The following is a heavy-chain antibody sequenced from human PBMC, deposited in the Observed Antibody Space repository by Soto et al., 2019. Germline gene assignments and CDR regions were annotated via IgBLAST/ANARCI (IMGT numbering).Heavy chain of an antibody. D-gene: IGHD3-10*01. CDR3: ARGWGEGLLWFGDHLFYMDV. V-gene: IGHV1-8*01. J-gene: IGHJ6*03. Sequence: GASVKVSCKASGYTFTSYDINWVRQATGQGLEWMGWMNPNSGNTGYAQKFQGRVTMTRNTSISTAYMELSSLRSEDTAVYYCARGWGEGLLWFGDHLFYMDVWGKGTTVTVSS. CDR2: MNPNSGNT. CDR1: GYTFTSYD.